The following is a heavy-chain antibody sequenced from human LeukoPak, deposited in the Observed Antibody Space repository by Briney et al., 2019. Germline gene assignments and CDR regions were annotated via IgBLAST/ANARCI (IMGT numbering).Heavy chain of an antibody. CDR3: ASPRAERSTWYAVDY. CDR2: VYSSGSV. Sequence: PSETLSLTCAVSGGSIAIRNYYWAWIRQSPGRGLEWLGSVYSSGSVYYNPSLKSRVTILVDTSKNQFSLKLSSVTAADTAVYYCASPRAERSTWYAVDYWGQGTLVTVSA. CDR1: GGSIAIRNYY. D-gene: IGHD6-13*01. V-gene: IGHV4-39*07. J-gene: IGHJ4*02.